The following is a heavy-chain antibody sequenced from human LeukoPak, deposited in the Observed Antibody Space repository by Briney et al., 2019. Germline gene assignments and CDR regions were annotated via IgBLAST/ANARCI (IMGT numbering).Heavy chain of an antibody. CDR1: GYTLTELS. CDR2: FDPEDGET. J-gene: IGHJ4*02. D-gene: IGHD3-22*01. Sequence: RWASVKVSCKVSGYTLTELSMHWVRQAPGKGLEWMGGFDPEDGETIYAQKFQGRVTMTEDTSTDTAYMELSRLRSDDTAVYYCARDRDGYYYDSSGYERVVGYWGQGTLVTVSS. CDR3: ARDRDGYYYDSSGYERVVGY. V-gene: IGHV1-24*01.